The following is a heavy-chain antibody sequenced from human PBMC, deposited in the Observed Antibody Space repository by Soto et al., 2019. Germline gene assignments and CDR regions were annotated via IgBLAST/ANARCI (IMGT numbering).Heavy chain of an antibody. CDR2: ISYDGSNK. V-gene: IGHV3-30-3*01. CDR1: GFTFSSYA. Sequence: GGSLRLSCAASGFTFSSYAMHWVRQAPGKGLEWVAVISYDGSNKYYADSVKGRFTISRDNSKNTLYLQMNSLRAEDTAVYYCARDSCSGGSCYGMDVWGQGTTVTVSS. D-gene: IGHD2-15*01. J-gene: IGHJ6*02. CDR3: ARDSCSGGSCYGMDV.